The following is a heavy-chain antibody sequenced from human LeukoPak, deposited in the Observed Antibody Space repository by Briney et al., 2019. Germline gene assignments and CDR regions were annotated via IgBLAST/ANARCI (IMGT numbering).Heavy chain of an antibody. CDR1: GFTFSDYN. V-gene: IGHV3-11*04. Sequence: GGSLRLSCAASGFTFSDYNMRWIRQAPGKGLEWVSSISRSGSTKYYADSVKGRFTISRDNAKNSLYLQMNSLRAEDTAVYYCARVAVSSSLRNAFDIWGQGTMVTVSS. CDR3: ARVAVSSSLRNAFDI. J-gene: IGHJ3*02. D-gene: IGHD6-13*01. CDR2: ISRSGSTK.